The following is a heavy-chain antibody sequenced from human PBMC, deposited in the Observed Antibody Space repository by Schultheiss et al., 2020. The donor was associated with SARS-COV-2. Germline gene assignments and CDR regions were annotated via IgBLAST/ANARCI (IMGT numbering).Heavy chain of an antibody. J-gene: IGHJ6*03. CDR1: GGSISSSNW. CDR3: ARVMQATITSGYYYYYYMDV. V-gene: IGHV4-4*02. Sequence: SETLSLTCAVSGGSISSSNWWSWVRQPPGKGLEWIGEIYHSGSTNYNPSLKSRVTISVDKSKNQFSLKLSSVTAADTAVYYCARVMQATITSGYYYYYYMDVWGKGTTVTVSS. D-gene: IGHD5-12*01. CDR2: IYHSGST.